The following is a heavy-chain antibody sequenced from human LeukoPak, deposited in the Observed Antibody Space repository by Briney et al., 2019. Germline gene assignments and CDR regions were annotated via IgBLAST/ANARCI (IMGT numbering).Heavy chain of an antibody. V-gene: IGHV4-38-2*02. CDR3: AREASPARNYYGTGP. CDR2: VYYSGGT. D-gene: IGHD3-10*01. J-gene: IGHJ5*02. Sequence: PSETLSLTCTVSGYSLSSGYFWGWIRPPPGKGLEWIGSVYYSGGTYNPSLTSRVTISVDTSKNQFSLNLSSVTAADTAVYYCAREASPARNYYGTGPWGQGTLVTVSS. CDR1: GYSLSSGYF.